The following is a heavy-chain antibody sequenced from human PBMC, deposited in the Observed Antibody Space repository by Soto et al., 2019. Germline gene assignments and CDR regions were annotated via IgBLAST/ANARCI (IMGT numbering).Heavy chain of an antibody. CDR1: GFPFSNYA. D-gene: IGHD6-25*01. CDR2: ISGGGGST. J-gene: IGHJ4*02. Sequence: GSLRLSCAASGFPFSNYAMSWVRQAPGKGLEWVSAISGGGGSTYYADSVKGRFTISRDNSKNTPYLQMNSLRAEDTAVYYCAKGGYGGKFDYWGQGTLVTVSS. CDR3: AKGGYGGKFDY. V-gene: IGHV3-23*01.